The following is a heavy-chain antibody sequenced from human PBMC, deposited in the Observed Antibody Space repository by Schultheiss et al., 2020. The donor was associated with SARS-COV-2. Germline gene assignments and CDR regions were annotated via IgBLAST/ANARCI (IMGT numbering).Heavy chain of an antibody. V-gene: IGHV3-30*03. Sequence: GGSLRLSCAASGFTFSSYWMSWVRQAPGKGLEWVAVISYDGSNKYYADSVKGRFTISRDNSKNTLYLQMNSLRAEDTAVYYCARDIYYYYGMDVWGQGTTVTVSS. J-gene: IGHJ6*02. CDR3: ARDIYYYYGMDV. CDR2: ISYDGSNK. CDR1: GFTFSSYW.